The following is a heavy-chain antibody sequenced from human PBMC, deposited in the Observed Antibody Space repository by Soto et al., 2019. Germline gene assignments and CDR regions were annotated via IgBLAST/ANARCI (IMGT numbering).Heavy chain of an antibody. CDR2: VSHDGRNT. V-gene: IGHV3-30*18. D-gene: IGHD6-19*01. CDR3: AKGGRQWLVTSDFNY. J-gene: IGHJ4*02. Sequence: VQLVESGGGVVQPGRSLRLSCAASGFTFSDYAMHWVRQAPGKGLEWVAVVSHDGRNTHYAGSLKGRFTISRESSKNTVSLEMTSLRAEDTAVYYCAKGGRQWLVTSDFNYWGQGALVTVSS. CDR1: GFTFSDYA.